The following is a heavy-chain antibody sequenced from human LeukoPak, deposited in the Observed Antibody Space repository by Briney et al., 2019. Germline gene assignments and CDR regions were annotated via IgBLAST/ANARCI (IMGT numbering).Heavy chain of an antibody. J-gene: IGHJ6*03. CDR2: INWNGGST. V-gene: IGHV3-20*04. CDR1: GFTFDDYG. D-gene: IGHD6-13*01. Sequence: PGGSLRLSCAASGFTFDDYGMSWVRQAPGQGLEWFSGINWNGGSTGYADSVKGRFTISRDNAKNSLYLQMNSLRAEDTALYYCARVGQLTPYYYYYMDVWGKGTTVTVSS. CDR3: ARVGQLTPYYYYYMDV.